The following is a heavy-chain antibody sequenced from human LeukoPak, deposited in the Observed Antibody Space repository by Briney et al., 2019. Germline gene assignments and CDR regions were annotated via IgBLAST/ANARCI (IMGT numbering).Heavy chain of an antibody. CDR2: ISGSGGST. CDR1: GFTFSSYA. CDR3: AKAGSGWYSRLNYYYYGMDV. Sequence: PGGSLRLSCAASGFTFSSYAMSWVRQAPGKGLEWVSAISGSGGSTYYADSVKGRFTISRDNSKNTLYLQMNSLRAEDTAVYYCAKAGSGWYSRLNYYYYGMDVWGQGTTVTVSS. V-gene: IGHV3-23*01. D-gene: IGHD6-19*01. J-gene: IGHJ6*02.